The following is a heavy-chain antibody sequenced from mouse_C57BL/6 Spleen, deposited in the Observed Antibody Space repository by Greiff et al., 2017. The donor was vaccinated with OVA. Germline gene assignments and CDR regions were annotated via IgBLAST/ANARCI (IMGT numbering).Heavy chain of an antibody. Sequence: EVQLVESGGGLVKPGGSLKLSCAASGFTFSDYGMHWVRQAPEKGLEWVAYISSGSSTIYYADTVKGRFTISRDNAQNTLFLQMTSLRSDDTAMYYCARTIYYHAKDYWGQRTSVTVSS. D-gene: IGHD2-1*01. CDR2: ISSGSSTI. CDR3: ARTIYYHAKDY. CDR1: GFTFSDYG. V-gene: IGHV5-17*01. J-gene: IGHJ4*01.